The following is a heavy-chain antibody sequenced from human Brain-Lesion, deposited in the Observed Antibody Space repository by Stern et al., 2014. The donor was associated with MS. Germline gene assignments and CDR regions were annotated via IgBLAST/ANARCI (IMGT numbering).Heavy chain of an antibody. CDR2: IYYSGNT. D-gene: IGHD2-15*01. V-gene: IGHV4-39*01. CDR3: AGEEDIRYCSGGSCTGNWFDP. Sequence: QLQLQESGPGLVKPSETLSLTCTVAGGSVSSTSYAWAWIRQPPGKGLEWIGTIYYSGNTYYSPSLKSRITLSLDQSQNQFSHPLRSGTAADTAVYYCAGEEDIRYCSGGSCTGNWFDPWGQGTLVTVSS. J-gene: IGHJ5*02. CDR1: GGSVSSTSYA.